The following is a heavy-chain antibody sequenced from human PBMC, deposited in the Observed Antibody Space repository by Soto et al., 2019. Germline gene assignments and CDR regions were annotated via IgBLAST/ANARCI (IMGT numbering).Heavy chain of an antibody. D-gene: IGHD3-10*01. Sequence: GGSLRLSCAASGFTFSRYAMSWVRQAPGKGLEWVSTFSGPGGGTYYADSVKGRFTISRDNSKNTLYLQMNSLRAEDTAVYYCARAEMRGVIISHDAFGLWGQGTMVTVSS. V-gene: IGHV3-23*01. J-gene: IGHJ3*01. CDR1: GFTFSRYA. CDR2: FSGPGGGT. CDR3: ARAEMRGVIISHDAFGL.